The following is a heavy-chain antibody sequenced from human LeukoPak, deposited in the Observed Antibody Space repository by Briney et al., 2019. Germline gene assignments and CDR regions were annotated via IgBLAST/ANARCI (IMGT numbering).Heavy chain of an antibody. D-gene: IGHD3-10*01. V-gene: IGHV3-30*04. CDR3: ARDDTYYYGSGSYPYYMDV. J-gene: IGHJ6*03. CDR2: ISYDGSNK. CDR1: GFPFSSYA. Sequence: GGSLSLSCAASGFPFSSYAMHWVRPAPGKGLEWVAVISYDGSNKYYADSVKGRFTISRDNAKNSLYLQMNSLRAEDTAVYYCARDDTYYYGSGSYPYYMDVWGKGTTVTVSS.